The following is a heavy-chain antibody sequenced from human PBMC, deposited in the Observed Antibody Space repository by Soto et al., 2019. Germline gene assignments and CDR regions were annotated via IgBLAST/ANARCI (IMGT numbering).Heavy chain of an antibody. D-gene: IGHD3-10*01. CDR2: IWYDGSRI. CDR1: GFTFSSHG. J-gene: IGHJ6*02. V-gene: IGHV3-33*01. Sequence: QVQLVESGGGVVQPGRSLRLSCAASGFTFSSHGMHWVRQAPGKGLDWVAAIWYDGSRIYYADSVEGRFTISRDNSKNAVYLQMDSLRAEDTDVYYCAWWYYGSRSNYGMDVWGQGTTVTVSS. CDR3: AWWYYGSRSNYGMDV.